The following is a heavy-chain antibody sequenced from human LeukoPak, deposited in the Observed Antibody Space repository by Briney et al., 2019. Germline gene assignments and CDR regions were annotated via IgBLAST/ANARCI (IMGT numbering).Heavy chain of an antibody. J-gene: IGHJ6*02. Sequence: PSETLSLTCTVSGDSINSYYWSWIRQPPGNGLEWIGYIYYSGSTNYNPSLKSRVTISVDTSKNQFSLRLSSVTAADTAVYYCARDRYSNGMDVWSQGTTVTVFS. D-gene: IGHD3-16*02. CDR3: ARDRYSNGMDV. CDR1: GDSINSYY. V-gene: IGHV4-59*01. CDR2: IYYSGST.